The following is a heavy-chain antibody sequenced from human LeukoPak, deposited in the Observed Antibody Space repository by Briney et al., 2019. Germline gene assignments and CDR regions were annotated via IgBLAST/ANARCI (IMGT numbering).Heavy chain of an antibody. CDR3: ARTRRDYYDSSGYPY. D-gene: IGHD3-22*01. J-gene: IGHJ4*02. CDR1: GYTFTSYG. Sequence: ASVKVSCKASGYTFTSYGISWVRQAPGQGLEWMGWTSAYNGNTNYVQKLQGRVTMTTDTSTSTAYMELRSLRSDDTAVYYCARTRRDYYDSSGYPYWGQGTLVTVSS. CDR2: TSAYNGNT. V-gene: IGHV1-18*01.